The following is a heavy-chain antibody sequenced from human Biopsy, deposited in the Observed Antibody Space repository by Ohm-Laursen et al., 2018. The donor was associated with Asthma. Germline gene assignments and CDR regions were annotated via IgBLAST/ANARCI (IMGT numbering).Heavy chain of an antibody. Sequence: SLRLSCSASGFTFSTYAMHWVRQAPGKGLEWVALISYDGSKRHSADSVRGRFTISRDNSKNTLYLQMNSLRAGDTAVYYCAKDVVWFRELGGMDVWGQGTAVTVSS. CDR2: ISYDGSKR. J-gene: IGHJ6*02. CDR3: AKDVVWFRELGGMDV. V-gene: IGHV3-30*18. CDR1: GFTFSTYA. D-gene: IGHD3-10*01.